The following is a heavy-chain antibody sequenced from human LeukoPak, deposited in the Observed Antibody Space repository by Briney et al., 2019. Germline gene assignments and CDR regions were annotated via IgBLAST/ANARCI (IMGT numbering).Heavy chain of an antibody. V-gene: IGHV4-59*01. J-gene: IGHJ5*02. CDR2: IYYSGST. CDR1: GGSISSYY. D-gene: IGHD6-13*01. Sequence: SETLSLTCTVSGGSISSYYWSWIRQPPGKGLEWIGYIYYSGSTNFNPSLKSRVTISVDTSKNQFSLKLSSVTAADTAVYYCAREGYSSSPESRYNWFDPWGQGTLVTVSS. CDR3: AREGYSSSPESRYNWFDP.